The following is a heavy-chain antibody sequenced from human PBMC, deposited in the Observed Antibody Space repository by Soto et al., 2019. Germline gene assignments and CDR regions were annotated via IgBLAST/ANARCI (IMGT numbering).Heavy chain of an antibody. J-gene: IGHJ6*03. CDR3: ARDWFLEAYYYYYMDV. V-gene: IGHV3-21*01. CDR1: GFTFSSYS. CDR2: ISSSSSYI. D-gene: IGHD3-3*01. Sequence: EVQLVESGGGLVKPGGSLRLSCAASGFTFSSYSMKWVRQAPGKGLEWVSSISSSSSYIYYADSVKGRFTISRDNAKNSLYLQMNSLRAEDTAVYYCARDWFLEAYYYYYMDVWGKGTTVTVSS.